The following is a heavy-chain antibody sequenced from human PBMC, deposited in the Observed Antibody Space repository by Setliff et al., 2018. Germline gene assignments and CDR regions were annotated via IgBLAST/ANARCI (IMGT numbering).Heavy chain of an antibody. V-gene: IGHV4-38-2*02. CDR1: GYSISSGYI. J-gene: IGHJ4*02. D-gene: IGHD2-21*02. CDR2: IGNTGSI. Sequence: PSETLSLTCTVSGYSISSGYIWGWIRQPPGKALEWVGNIGNTGSINYNPSLKSRLTISRDTSKYKVSLKLNSVTATDTAVYYCARDLGHGGDSDYWGQGIIVTVS. CDR3: ARDLGHGGDSDY.